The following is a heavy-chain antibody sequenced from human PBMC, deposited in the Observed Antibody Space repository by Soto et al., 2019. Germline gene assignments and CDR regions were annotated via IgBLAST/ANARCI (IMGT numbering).Heavy chain of an antibody. CDR1: GGSISSGDYY. D-gene: IGHD2-21*01. Sequence: SETLSLTCTVSGGSISSGDYYWSWIRQPPGKGLEWIGYIYYSGSTYYNPSLKSRVTISVDTSKNQFSLKLSSVTAADTAVYYCARVGAYCGGDCHPFDYWGQGTLVTVSS. CDR3: ARVGAYCGGDCHPFDY. V-gene: IGHV4-30-4*01. CDR2: IYYSGST. J-gene: IGHJ4*02.